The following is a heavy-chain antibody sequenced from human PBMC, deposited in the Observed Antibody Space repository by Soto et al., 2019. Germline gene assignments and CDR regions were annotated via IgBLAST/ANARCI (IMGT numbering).Heavy chain of an antibody. D-gene: IGHD3-3*02. Sequence: QVRLVESGGGVVQPGTSLRLSCAASGFTFSDYVIHWVRQAAGKGLEWVASMTYDGATEYYADSVKGRFTMSRDNSKSALSLPMNSLRPDDTAVYYCARVLLSIAVNDALDVWGQGTTVTVSS. CDR3: ARVLLSIAVNDALDV. CDR2: MTYDGATE. J-gene: IGHJ3*01. V-gene: IGHV3-30*14. CDR1: GFTFSDYV.